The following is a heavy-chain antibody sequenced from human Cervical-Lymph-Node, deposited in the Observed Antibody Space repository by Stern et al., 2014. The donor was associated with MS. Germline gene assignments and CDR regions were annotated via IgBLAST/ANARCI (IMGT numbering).Heavy chain of an antibody. CDR2: IMPKSDTA. V-gene: IGHV1-69*01. CDR1: GGTFSSFA. Sequence: QVQLVQSGAEVKKPGSSVRVSCKASGGTFSSFAISWVRQAPGQGLEWMGGIMPKSDTANYARKFQGRVTITADDSTSTDYMEVSSLRSEDTAVYYCASSVGELTPEAVWGQGTTIIVFS. CDR3: ASSVGELTPEAV. D-gene: IGHD3-10*01. J-gene: IGHJ6*02.